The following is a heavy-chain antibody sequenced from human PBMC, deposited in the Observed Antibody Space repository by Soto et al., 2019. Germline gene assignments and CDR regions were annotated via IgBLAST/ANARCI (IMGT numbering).Heavy chain of an antibody. D-gene: IGHD7-27*01. Sequence: LRLSCAASGFTFSSYAMSWVRQAPGKGLEWVSAISGSVGSTYYADSVKGRFTISRDNSKNTLYLQMNSLRAEGTAVYYCAKDTEKLGTSYYFDYWGQGTLVTVSS. CDR2: ISGSVGST. CDR3: AKDTEKLGTSYYFDY. J-gene: IGHJ4*02. V-gene: IGHV3-23*01. CDR1: GFTFSSYA.